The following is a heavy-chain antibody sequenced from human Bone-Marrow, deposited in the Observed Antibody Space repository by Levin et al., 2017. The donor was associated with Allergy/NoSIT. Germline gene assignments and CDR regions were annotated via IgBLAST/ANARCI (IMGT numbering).Heavy chain of an antibody. V-gene: IGHV3-11*05. J-gene: IGHJ3*02. D-gene: IGHD3-10*01. CDR1: GFTFSDYY. Sequence: GGSLRLSCAASGFTFSDYYMSWIRQAPGKGLEWVSYISSSSSYTNYADSVKGRFTISRDNAKNSLYLQMNSLRAEDTAVYYCARDRSGSGALDAFDIWGQGTMVTVSS. CDR3: ARDRSGSGALDAFDI. CDR2: ISSSSSYT.